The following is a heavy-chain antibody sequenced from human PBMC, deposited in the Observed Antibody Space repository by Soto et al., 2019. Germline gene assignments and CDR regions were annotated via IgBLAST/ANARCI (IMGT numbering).Heavy chain of an antibody. Sequence: QITLKETGPTLVRPTQTLTLTCSFSGFSVSSNGVGVSRIRQPPGKALEWLALIYWDDDKRYRPSLKSRLTITKDTSKDQVVLILTSIDPVDTASYYCAHWRATLVPGGRGPTFDVWGQRTPVIVSS. V-gene: IGHV2-5*02. CDR2: IYWDDDK. CDR3: AHWRATLVPGGRGPTFDV. J-gene: IGHJ3*01. D-gene: IGHD3-10*01. CDR1: GFSVSSNGVG.